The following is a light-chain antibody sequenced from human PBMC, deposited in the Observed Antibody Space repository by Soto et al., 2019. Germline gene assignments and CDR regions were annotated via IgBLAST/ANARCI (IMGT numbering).Light chain of an antibody. CDR2: AAS. Sequence: DIQMTQSPSSLSASVGDRVTITCRTSQSSRSSLNWYQQKPGKAPNLLIYAASRLQSGVPSRFSGSGSGTDFTLTISSLQPADFATYYCQQSYSTPFTCGPGTKVDIK. V-gene: IGKV1-39*01. J-gene: IGKJ3*01. CDR3: QQSYSTPFT. CDR1: QSSRSS.